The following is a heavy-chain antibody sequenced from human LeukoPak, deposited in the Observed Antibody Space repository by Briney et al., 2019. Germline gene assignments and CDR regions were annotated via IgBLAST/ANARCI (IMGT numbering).Heavy chain of an antibody. J-gene: IGHJ6*03. Sequence: GGSLRLSCAASGFTFSTYSMNWVRQAPGKGLEWVSSISSSSTDIYYGDSVKGRFAISRDNAKNSLYLQMNSLRAEDTAVYYCARASYMDVWGKGTTVTVSS. V-gene: IGHV3-21*01. CDR3: ARASYMDV. CDR2: ISSSSTDI. CDR1: GFTFSTYS.